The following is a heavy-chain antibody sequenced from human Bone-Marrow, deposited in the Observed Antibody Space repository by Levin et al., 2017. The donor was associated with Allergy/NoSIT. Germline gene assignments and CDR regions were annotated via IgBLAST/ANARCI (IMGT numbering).Heavy chain of an antibody. D-gene: IGHD6-13*01. J-gene: IGHJ2*01. Sequence: SETLSLTCTVSGGSISSGGYYWSWIRQHPGKGLEWIGYIYYSGSTYYNPSLKSRVTISVDTSKNQFSLKLSSVTAADTAVYYCARAGLSIAAAGTIPWYFDLWGRGTLVTVSS. CDR2: IYYSGST. CDR1: GGSISSGGYY. V-gene: IGHV4-31*03. CDR3: ARAGLSIAAAGTIPWYFDL.